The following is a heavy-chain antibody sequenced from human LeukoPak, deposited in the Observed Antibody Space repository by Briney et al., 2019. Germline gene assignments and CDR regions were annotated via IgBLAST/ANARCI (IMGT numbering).Heavy chain of an antibody. V-gene: IGHV3-23*01. Sequence: GGSLRLSCAASGFTFNSFAMNWVRQAPGKGLEWVSSISGRDGSSHYADFVKGRFTISRDNSKNTLHLQMNSLRAEDTAVYYCAKSLGVGGCTRYKGFDQWGQGTLVTVSS. J-gene: IGHJ4*02. CDR2: ISGRDGSS. D-gene: IGHD3-16*02. CDR3: AKSLGVGGCTRYKGFDQ. CDR1: GFTFNSFA.